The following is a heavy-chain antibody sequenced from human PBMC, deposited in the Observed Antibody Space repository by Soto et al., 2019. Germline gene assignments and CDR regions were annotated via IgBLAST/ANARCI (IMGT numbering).Heavy chain of an antibody. J-gene: IGHJ6*02. CDR3: ARTTYDSSCYRLEYYYGMYV. D-gene: IGHD3-22*01. Sequence: SGPTLVNPTQTLTLTCTFSGFSLSTSGMCVSWIRQPPGKALEWLALIDWDDDKYYSTSLKTRLTISKDTSKNQVVLTMTNMDPVDTATYYCARTTYDSSCYRLEYYYGMYVCAQENTVTVSS. V-gene: IGHV2-70*01. CDR1: GFSLSTSGMC. CDR2: IDWDDDK.